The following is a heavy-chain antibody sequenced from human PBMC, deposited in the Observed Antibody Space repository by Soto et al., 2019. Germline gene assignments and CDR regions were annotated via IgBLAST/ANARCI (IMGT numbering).Heavy chain of an antibody. CDR1: GFTFSSYS. CDR3: ARDAPPLAYYYDPSWFDP. D-gene: IGHD3-22*01. Sequence: PGGSLRLSCAASGFTFSSYSMNWVRQAPGKGLEWVSYISSSSSTIYYADSVKGRFTISRDNAKNSLYLQMNSLRDEDTAVYYCARDAPPLAYYYDPSWFDPWGQGTLVTVSS. CDR2: ISSSSSTI. V-gene: IGHV3-48*02. J-gene: IGHJ5*02.